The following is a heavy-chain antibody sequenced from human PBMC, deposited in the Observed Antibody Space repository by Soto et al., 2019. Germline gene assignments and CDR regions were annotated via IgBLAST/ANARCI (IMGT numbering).Heavy chain of an antibody. J-gene: IGHJ4*02. CDR2: ISYSGST. CDR3: AKSGFWSDYRVADY. V-gene: IGHV4-39*01. CDR1: GGSISSSSSY. Sequence: ETLSLTCTVSGGSISSSSSYWGWIRQPPGKGLEWIGSISYSGSTYYNPSLKSRITISVDTSKNQLSLKLSSVTAADTAVYFCAKSGFWSDYRVADYRGQGTLVTVSS. D-gene: IGHD3-3*01.